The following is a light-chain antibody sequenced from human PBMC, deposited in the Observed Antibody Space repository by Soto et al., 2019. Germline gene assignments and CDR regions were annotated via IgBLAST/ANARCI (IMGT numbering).Light chain of an antibody. J-gene: IGLJ2*01. Sequence: QSVLTQPASVSGSPGQSITISCTGTSSDVGGYNYVSWYQQHPGKAPKLMIYEVSNRPSGVSNRFSGSKSGNTASLTISGLQAEDEAYYYCSSYTSSSTLVIGGGTKRPVL. V-gene: IGLV2-14*01. CDR2: EVS. CDR3: SSYTSSSTLV. CDR1: SSDVGGYNY.